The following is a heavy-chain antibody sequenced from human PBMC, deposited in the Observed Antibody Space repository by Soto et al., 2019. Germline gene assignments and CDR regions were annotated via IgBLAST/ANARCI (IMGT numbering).Heavy chain of an antibody. CDR3: ARKKAYCISTSCYVWFDP. Sequence: ASVKVSCKASGYTFTSYAMHWVHQAPGQRLEWMGWINAGKGNTKYSQKFQGRVTMTRNTSTSTAYMELSSLRSEDTAVYYCARKKAYCISTSCYVWFDPWGQGTLVTVSS. CDR1: GYTFTSYA. V-gene: IGHV1-3*01. CDR2: INAGKGNT. J-gene: IGHJ5*02. D-gene: IGHD2-2*01.